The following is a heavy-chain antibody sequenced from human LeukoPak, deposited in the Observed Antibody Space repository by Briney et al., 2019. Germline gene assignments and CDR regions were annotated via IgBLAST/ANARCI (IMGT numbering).Heavy chain of an antibody. V-gene: IGHV3-7*01. CDR2: IKQDGSEK. CDR1: GFTFSSYW. CDR3: ARVVLLWFGELVDAFDI. D-gene: IGHD3-10*01. Sequence: PGGSLRLSCAASGFTFSSYWMSWVRQAPGKGLEWVANIKQDGSEKYYVDSVKGRFTISRDNAKNSLYLQMNSLRAEDTAVHYCARVVLLWFGELVDAFDIWGQGTMVTVSS. J-gene: IGHJ3*02.